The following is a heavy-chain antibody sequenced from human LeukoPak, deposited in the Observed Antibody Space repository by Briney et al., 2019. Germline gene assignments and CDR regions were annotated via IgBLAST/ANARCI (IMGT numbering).Heavy chain of an antibody. J-gene: IGHJ4*02. CDR2: ISAYNGNT. V-gene: IGHV1-18*01. CDR1: GYTFTSYG. D-gene: IGHD3-22*01. Sequence: ASVKVSCKASGYTFTSYGISWVRQAPGQGIEWRGWISAYNGNTNYAQKLQGRVTMTTDTSTSTAYMELRSLRSDDTAVYYCARGAHYYDSSGYYWFDYWGQGTLVTVSS. CDR3: ARGAHYYDSSGYYWFDY.